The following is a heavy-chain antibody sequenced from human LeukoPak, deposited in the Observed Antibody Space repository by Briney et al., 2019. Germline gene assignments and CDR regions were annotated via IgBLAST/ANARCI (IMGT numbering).Heavy chain of an antibody. V-gene: IGHV4-30-4*01. D-gene: IGHD3-22*01. CDR3: ARGGDPDYDSSGYYYEGSAFDI. CDR2: IYYSGST. Sequence: PSETLSLTCTVSGGSISSGDYYWSWIRQPPGKGLEWIGYIYYSGSTYYNPSLKSRVTISVDTSKNQFSLKLSSVTAADTAVYYCARGGDPDYDSSGYYYEGSAFDIWGQGTMVTVSS. J-gene: IGHJ3*02. CDR1: GGSISSGDYY.